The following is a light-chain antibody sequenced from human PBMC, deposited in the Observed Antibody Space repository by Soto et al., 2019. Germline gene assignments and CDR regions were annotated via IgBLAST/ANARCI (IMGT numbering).Light chain of an antibody. J-gene: IGKJ1*01. V-gene: IGKV3-15*01. CDR2: GAS. CDR3: QQYNNWPPRT. CDR1: QSVSSN. Sequence: EIVMTQSPATLSVSPGERATLSCRASQSVSSNLAWYQQKPGQAPRLLIYGASTRATGIPARFSGSGSGTEFTLTISSLQSEDFAVYSCQQYNNWPPRTFGQGTKVEIK.